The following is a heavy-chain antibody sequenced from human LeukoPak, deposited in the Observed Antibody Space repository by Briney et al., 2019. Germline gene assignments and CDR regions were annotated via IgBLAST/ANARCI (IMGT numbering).Heavy chain of an antibody. CDR2: IYNNEST. CDR1: SGSMSSHY. Sequence: SETLSLTCSVSSGSMSSHYWSWIQQPPGKGLEWIGYIYNNESTNYNPSLRSRVTISVGTSENQFSLKLTSVTAADTAVYYCARGTRGPLVRTITIFDYWGQGTLVTVSS. D-gene: IGHD3-10*01. V-gene: IGHV4-59*11. J-gene: IGHJ4*02. CDR3: ARGTRGPLVRTITIFDY.